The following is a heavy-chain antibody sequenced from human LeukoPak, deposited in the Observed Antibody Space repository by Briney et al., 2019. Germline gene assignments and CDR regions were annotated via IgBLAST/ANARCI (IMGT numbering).Heavy chain of an antibody. J-gene: IGHJ4*02. V-gene: IGHV3-23*01. Sequence: PGGSLRLSCAASGFTFSNYAMSWVRQAPGKGLEWVSAISGSGGSTYYADSVKGRFTISRDNYKKTLYLQMNSLRAEDTAVYYCAKANERSIVGATHDYWGQGTLVTVSS. CDR3: AKANERSIVGATHDY. CDR2: ISGSGGST. CDR1: GFTFSNYA. D-gene: IGHD1-26*01.